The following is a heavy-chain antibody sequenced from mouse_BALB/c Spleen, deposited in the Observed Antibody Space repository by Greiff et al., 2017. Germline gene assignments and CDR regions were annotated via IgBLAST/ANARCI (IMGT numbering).Heavy chain of an antibody. D-gene: IGHD1-1*01. CDR3: AREGTYYSGPYFDY. CDR2: INSNGGST. CDR1: GFTFSSYG. V-gene: IGHV5-6-3*01. Sequence: EVQLVESGGGLVQPGGSLKLSCAASGFTFSSYGMSWVRQTPDKRLELVATINSNGGSTYYPDSVKGRFTISRDNAKNTLYLQMSSLKSEDTAMYYCAREGTYYSGPYFDYWGQGTTLTVSS. J-gene: IGHJ2*01.